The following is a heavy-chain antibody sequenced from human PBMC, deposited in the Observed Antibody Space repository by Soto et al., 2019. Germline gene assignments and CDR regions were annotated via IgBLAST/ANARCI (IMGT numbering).Heavy chain of an antibody. Sequence: QITLEESGPPLVKPSQTLTLTCTFSGFSLTATGVGVGWIRQPPGQALEWLALIYWDHDERYNPSLRSRLTITNDTSRNQVVLTMTNMDHVDTATYYCAHRGWFAEGHPSWCDPWGQGTLVTVSS. CDR1: GFSLTATGVG. J-gene: IGHJ5*02. CDR3: AHRGWFAEGHPSWCDP. CDR2: IYWDHDE. V-gene: IGHV2-5*02. D-gene: IGHD2-15*01.